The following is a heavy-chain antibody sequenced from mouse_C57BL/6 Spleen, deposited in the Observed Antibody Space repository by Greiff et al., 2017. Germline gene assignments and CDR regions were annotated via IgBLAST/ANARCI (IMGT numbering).Heavy chain of an antibody. D-gene: IGHD2-3*01. J-gene: IGHJ3*01. CDR1: GYSITSGYY. V-gene: IGHV3-6*01. CDR3: ARGDGYWRLFAY. CDR2: ISYDGSN. Sequence: EVQLQESGPGLVKPSQSLSLTCSVTGYSITSGYYWNWIRQFPGNKLEWMGYISYDGSNNYNPSLKNRISITRDTSKNQFFLKLNSVTTEDTATYYCARGDGYWRLFAYWGQGTLVTVSA.